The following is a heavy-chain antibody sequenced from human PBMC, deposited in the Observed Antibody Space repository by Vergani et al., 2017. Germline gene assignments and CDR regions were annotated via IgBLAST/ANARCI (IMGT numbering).Heavy chain of an antibody. V-gene: IGHV4-61*02. Sequence: QLQLQESGPGLVKPSETLSLTCTVSGGSISSSSYYWGWIRQPAGKGLEWIGRIYTSGSTNYNPSLKSRVTISVDTSKNQFSRKLSSVPAADTAVYYCAREGPPYCSGGSCSVNWFDPWGQGTLVTVSS. D-gene: IGHD2-15*01. CDR2: IYTSGST. J-gene: IGHJ5*02. CDR3: AREGPPYCSGGSCSVNWFDP. CDR1: GGSISSSSYY.